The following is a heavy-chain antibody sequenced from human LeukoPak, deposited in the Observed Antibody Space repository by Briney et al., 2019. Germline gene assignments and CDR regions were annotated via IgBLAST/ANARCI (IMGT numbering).Heavy chain of an antibody. Sequence: GGSLRLSCAASGFTFSSYSMNWVRQAPGKGLEWVSSISSSSSYIYYADSVKGRFTISRDNAKNSLYLQMNSLRAEDTAVYYCARGVATILRFDPWGQGTLVTVSS. D-gene: IGHD5-12*01. J-gene: IGHJ5*02. V-gene: IGHV3-21*01. CDR2: ISSSSSYI. CDR3: ARGVATILRFDP. CDR1: GFTFSSYS.